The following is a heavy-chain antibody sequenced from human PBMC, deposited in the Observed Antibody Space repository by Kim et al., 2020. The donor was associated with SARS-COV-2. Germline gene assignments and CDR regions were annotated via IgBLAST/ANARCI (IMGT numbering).Heavy chain of an antibody. CDR3: ARARSSSPSPNDY. J-gene: IGHJ4*02. D-gene: IGHD6-13*01. V-gene: IGHV4-34*01. Sequence: YHPSLQSRVTISVDTSKNQFSLKLSSVTAADTAVYYCARARSSSPSPNDYWGQGTLVTVSS.